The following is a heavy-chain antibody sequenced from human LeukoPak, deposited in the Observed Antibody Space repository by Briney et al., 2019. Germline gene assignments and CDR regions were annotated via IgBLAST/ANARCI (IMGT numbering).Heavy chain of an antibody. V-gene: IGHV3-30*18. CDR3: AKAGGLSCYSTLNY. D-gene: IGHD2-15*01. CDR2: ISYDGSNK. Sequence: GGSLRLSCAASGFTFSSFGMHWVRQAPGKGLEWVAVISYDGSNKYYADSVKGRFTISRDNSKNTLYLQMNSLRAEDTAVYYCAKAGGLSCYSTLNYWGQGTLVTVSS. J-gene: IGHJ4*02. CDR1: GFTFSSFG.